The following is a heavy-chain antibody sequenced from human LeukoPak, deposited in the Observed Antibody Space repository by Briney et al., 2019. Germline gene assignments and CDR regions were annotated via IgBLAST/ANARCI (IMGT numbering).Heavy chain of an antibody. V-gene: IGHV3-30-3*01. CDR3: ARAVGESVYFDY. CDR1: GFTFSSYH. J-gene: IGHJ4*02. D-gene: IGHD1-26*01. Sequence: GGSLRLSCAASGFTFSSYHMNWVRQAPGKGLEWVAVISYDGSNKYYADSVKGRFTISRDNSKNTLYLQMNSLRAEDTAVYYCARAVGESVYFDYWGQGTLVTVSS. CDR2: ISYDGSNK.